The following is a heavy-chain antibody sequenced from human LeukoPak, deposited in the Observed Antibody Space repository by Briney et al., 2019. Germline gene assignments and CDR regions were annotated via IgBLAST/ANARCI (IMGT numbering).Heavy chain of an antibody. CDR3: AKGSYYDSSGSFYFDY. CDR1: GFTFSNDC. J-gene: IGHJ4*02. Sequence: GGSLRLSCAASGFTFSNDCMNWVRQAPGKGLEWVSGISGSGDNTYYADSVKGRFTISRDNSKNTLYVQVNSLGTEDTAVYYCAKGSYYDSSGSFYFDYWGQGTLVTVSS. D-gene: IGHD3-22*01. CDR2: ISGSGDNT. V-gene: IGHV3-23*01.